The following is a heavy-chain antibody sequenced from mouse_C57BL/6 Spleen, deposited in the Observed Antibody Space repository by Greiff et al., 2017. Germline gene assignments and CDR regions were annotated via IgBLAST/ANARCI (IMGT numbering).Heavy chain of an antibody. Sequence: EVQLQQSGAELVRPGASVKLSCTASGFNIKDDYMHWVKQRPEQGLEWIGWIDPENGDTEYASKFQGKATITADTSSNTAYLQLSSLTSEDTAVYYCTTPYSGSSYGYFDVWGTGTTVTVSS. J-gene: IGHJ1*03. V-gene: IGHV14-4*01. CDR2: IDPENGDT. CDR3: TTPYSGSSYGYFDV. CDR1: GFNIKDDY. D-gene: IGHD1-1*01.